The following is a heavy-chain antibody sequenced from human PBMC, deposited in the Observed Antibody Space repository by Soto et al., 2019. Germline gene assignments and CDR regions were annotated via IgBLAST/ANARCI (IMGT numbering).Heavy chain of an antibody. Sequence: QVQLQASGPGLVKPSETLSLTCTVSGGSVSSGSYYWSWIRQPPGKGLEWIGYIYYSGSTNYNPSLKSRVAISVDTSKNQFSLKLSSVTAADTAVYYCARGWCVVVVAGWFDPWGQGTLVTVSS. J-gene: IGHJ5*02. CDR3: ARGWCVVVVAGWFDP. D-gene: IGHD2-15*01. V-gene: IGHV4-61*01. CDR1: GGSVSSGSYY. CDR2: IYYSGST.